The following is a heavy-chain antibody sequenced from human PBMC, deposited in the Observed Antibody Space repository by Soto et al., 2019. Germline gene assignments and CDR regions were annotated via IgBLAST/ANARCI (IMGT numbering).Heavy chain of an antibody. J-gene: IGHJ1*01. V-gene: IGHV3-11*01. CDR3: ARGHQYFHY. CDR1: AFSFSDYY. CDR2: ISSDGTTT. Sequence: QVPLVESGGGLVKPGGSLRLSCVVSAFSFSDYYVSWIRQAPEKGLECISYISSDGTTTYYADSVKGRFTISRDNTKHSLYPQMDSLRADDTAVHSCARGHQYFHYWGQGTLVTVSS.